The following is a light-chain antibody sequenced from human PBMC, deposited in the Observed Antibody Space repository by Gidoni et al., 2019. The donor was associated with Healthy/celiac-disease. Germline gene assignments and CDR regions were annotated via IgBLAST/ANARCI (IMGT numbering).Light chain of an antibody. Sequence: IVLTQSPGTLSLSPGERATLSCRASQSVSSSYLAWYQQKPGQAPRLLSYGASSRATGIPDRFSGSGSGTDFTLTISRLEPEDFAVYYCQQYGSSSITFXQXTRLEIK. CDR3: QQYGSSSIT. CDR1: QSVSSSY. V-gene: IGKV3-20*01. CDR2: GAS. J-gene: IGKJ5*01.